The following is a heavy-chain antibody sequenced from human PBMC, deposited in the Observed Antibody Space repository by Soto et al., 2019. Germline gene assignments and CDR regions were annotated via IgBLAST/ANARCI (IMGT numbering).Heavy chain of an antibody. CDR3: ATAEVDY. Sequence: GSSVKVSCKASGFTFTSSAVQWVRQARGQRLEWIGWIVVGSGNTNYAQKFQERVTITRDMSTSTAYRELNSLRAEDTALYYCATAEVDYWGPGTRVTVSS. CDR1: GFTFTSSA. J-gene: IGHJ4*02. V-gene: IGHV1-58*01. CDR2: IVVGSGNT.